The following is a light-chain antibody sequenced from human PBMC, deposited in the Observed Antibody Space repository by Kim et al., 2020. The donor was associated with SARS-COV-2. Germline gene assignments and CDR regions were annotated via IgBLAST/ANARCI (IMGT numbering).Light chain of an antibody. CDR2: DAS. Sequence: PGERDTLSWGARQSVSGSYLAWYQQKPGLAPRLLIYDASSRATGITDRFSGSGSGTDFTLTISRLEPEDFAVYYCQQYGSSPPITFGQGTRLEIK. J-gene: IGKJ5*01. V-gene: IGKV3D-20*01. CDR1: QSVSGSY. CDR3: QQYGSSPPIT.